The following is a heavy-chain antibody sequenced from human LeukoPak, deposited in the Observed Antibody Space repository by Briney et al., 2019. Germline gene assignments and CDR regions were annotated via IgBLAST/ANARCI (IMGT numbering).Heavy chain of an antibody. CDR3: AKKIVTGPGHNWFDP. J-gene: IGHJ5*02. CDR2: ISDSGGYT. V-gene: IGHV3-23*01. D-gene: IGHD2-21*02. CDR1: GFNFGSYY. Sequence: GGSLRLSCAASGFNFGSYYMTWVRHAPGQGLEWVSVISDSGGYTYHADSVKGRFTVSRDNSRNTLSLQMNSLRAEDTAIYYCAKKIVTGPGHNWFDPWGQGTLVTVSS.